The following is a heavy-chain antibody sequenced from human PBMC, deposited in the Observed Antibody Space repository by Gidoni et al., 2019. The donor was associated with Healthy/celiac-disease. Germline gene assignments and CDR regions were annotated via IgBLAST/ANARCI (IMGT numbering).Heavy chain of an antibody. Sequence: QVQLQQWGAGRLKPSETPAPTCAVYGGSFSGYYWSWIRQPPGKGLEWIGEINHSGSTNYHPSLKSRVTISVDTSKNQFSLKLSSVTAADTAVYYCARGRLGDYWGQGTLVTVSS. CDR3: ARGRLGDY. CDR2: INHSGST. J-gene: IGHJ4*02. D-gene: IGHD3-16*01. CDR1: GGSFSGYY. V-gene: IGHV4-34*01.